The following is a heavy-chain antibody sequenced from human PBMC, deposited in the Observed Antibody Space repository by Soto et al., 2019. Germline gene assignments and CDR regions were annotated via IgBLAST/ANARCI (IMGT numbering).Heavy chain of an antibody. V-gene: IGHV1-3*01. J-gene: IGHJ3*02. Sequence: AVKVSCKSSGYTFTSYTMHWVRQAPGQRLERMGWINAGNGNTKYSQKSQGRVTITRDTSASTAYMELSSLRSEDTAVYSCAREIVVVTHGAFDIWGQVTMVTVSS. CDR3: AREIVVVTHGAFDI. D-gene: IGHD2-21*02. CDR2: INAGNGNT. CDR1: GYTFTSYT.